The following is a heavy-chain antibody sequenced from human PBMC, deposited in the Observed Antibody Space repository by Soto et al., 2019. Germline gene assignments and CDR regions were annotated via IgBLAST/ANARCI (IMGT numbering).Heavy chain of an antibody. Sequence: ASVKVSCKASGYTFTSYYMHWVRQAPGQGLEWMGIINPSGGSTTYAQKFQGRVTMTRDTSTSTVYKELSSLRSEDTAVYYCARGDIVAIFGMDVWGQGTTVTVSS. D-gene: IGHD5-12*01. V-gene: IGHV1-46*01. J-gene: IGHJ6*02. CDR1: GYTFTSYY. CDR2: INPSGGST. CDR3: ARGDIVAIFGMDV.